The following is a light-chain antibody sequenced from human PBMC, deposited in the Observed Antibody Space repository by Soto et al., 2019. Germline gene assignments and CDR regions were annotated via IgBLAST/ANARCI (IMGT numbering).Light chain of an antibody. CDR3: QHYKSYSEA. Sequence: DIQMTQSPSTLSGSVGDRVTITCRDSQTISSWLAWYQQKPGKATKLLIYKASTLKSGVPSRFSGSGSGTEFTLTISSLQPDDFATYYCQHYKSYSEAFGQGTKVELK. CDR1: QTISSW. CDR2: KAS. V-gene: IGKV1-5*03. J-gene: IGKJ1*01.